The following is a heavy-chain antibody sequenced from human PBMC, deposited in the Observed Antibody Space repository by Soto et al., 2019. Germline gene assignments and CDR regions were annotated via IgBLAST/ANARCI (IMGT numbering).Heavy chain of an antibody. CDR3: AKDDAGHPDF. D-gene: IGHD6-13*01. CDR2: IKPNSGVA. Sequence: ASVKVSCKASGFTFTGYYMHWVRQAPGQGLEWIGRIKPNSGVANYAQKFHDWVTITRDTSITTAYMELSGLKSDDTAVYFCAKDDAGHPDFWGQGTLVTVSS. V-gene: IGHV1-2*04. CDR1: GFTFTGYY. J-gene: IGHJ4*02.